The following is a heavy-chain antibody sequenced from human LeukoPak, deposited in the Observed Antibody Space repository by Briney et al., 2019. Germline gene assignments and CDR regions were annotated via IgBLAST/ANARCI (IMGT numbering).Heavy chain of an antibody. V-gene: IGHV4-61*02. J-gene: IGHJ6*03. Sequence: SETLSLTCTVSGGSISSGSYYWSWIRQPAGKGLEWIGRIYTSGSTNYHPSLKSRVTISVDTSKNQFSLKLSSVTAADTAVYYCARLHYGGNYGYYYYYMDVWGKGTTVTISS. D-gene: IGHD4-23*01. CDR1: GGSISSGSYY. CDR3: ARLHYGGNYGYYYYYMDV. CDR2: IYTSGST.